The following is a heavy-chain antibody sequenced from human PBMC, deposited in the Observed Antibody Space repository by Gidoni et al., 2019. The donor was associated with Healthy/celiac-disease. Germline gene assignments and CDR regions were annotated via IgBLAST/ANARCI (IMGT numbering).Heavy chain of an antibody. CDR2: ISSSGSTI. D-gene: IGHD3-10*01. CDR3: ARDAGGKFTMVRGVYYYGMDV. Sequence: QVQLVESGGGLVKPGGSLRLSCAASGFTFSDYYMSWIRQAPGKGLEWVSYISSSGSTIYYADSVKGRFTISRDNAKNSLYLQMNSLRAEDTAVYYCARDAGGKFTMVRGVYYYGMDVWGQGTTVTVSS. J-gene: IGHJ6*02. V-gene: IGHV3-11*01. CDR1: GFTFSDYY.